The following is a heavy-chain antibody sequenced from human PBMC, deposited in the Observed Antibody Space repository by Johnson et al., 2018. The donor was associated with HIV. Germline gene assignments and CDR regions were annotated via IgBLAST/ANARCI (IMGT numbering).Heavy chain of an antibody. D-gene: IGHD3-10*01. Sequence: VQLVESGGDLVQPGGSLRLSCAASGFTINNHWMHWVRQAPGKGLVYVSGSRFDGDDTTYADSVKGRFPISRDNAKNTLYLQMNSLRDEDTAVYYCARVVGQLLWFGELLEDDAFDIWGQGTMVTVSS. CDR1: GFTINNHW. V-gene: IGHV3-74*01. CDR2: SRFDGDDT. CDR3: ARVVGQLLWFGELLEDDAFDI. J-gene: IGHJ3*02.